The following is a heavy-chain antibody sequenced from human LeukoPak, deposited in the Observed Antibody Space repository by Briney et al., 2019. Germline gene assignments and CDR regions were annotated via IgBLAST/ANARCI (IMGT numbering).Heavy chain of an antibody. CDR2: IYYSGST. D-gene: IGHD3-3*01. J-gene: IGHJ4*02. CDR1: GGSINNYY. Sequence: SQTLSLTCTVSGGSINNYYWSWIRQPPGKGLEWIGYIYYSGSTNYNPSLKSRVTISVDTSKNQFSLKLTSVTAADTAVYYCATLRSGYGLAFGYWGQGTLVTVSS. V-gene: IGHV4-59*01. CDR3: ATLRSGYGLAFGY.